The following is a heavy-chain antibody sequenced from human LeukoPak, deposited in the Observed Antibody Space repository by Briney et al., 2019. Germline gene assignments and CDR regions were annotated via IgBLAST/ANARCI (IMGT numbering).Heavy chain of an antibody. D-gene: IGHD2-2*01. CDR3: VKDGGTCTTWGYFDP. Sequence: PGGSLRLSCSASGFIFSSLAMHWVRQAPGKGLEYVSSISSRGGSTLYADSVKARFTISRDDSKNMLYLQMTSLRPEDTAVYYCVKDGGTCTTWGYFDPWGQGTLVTVSS. J-gene: IGHJ5*02. V-gene: IGHV3-64D*06. CDR2: ISSRGGST. CDR1: GFIFSSLA.